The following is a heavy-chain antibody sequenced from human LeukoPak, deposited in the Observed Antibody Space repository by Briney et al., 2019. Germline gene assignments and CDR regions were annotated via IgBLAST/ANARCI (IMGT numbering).Heavy chain of an antibody. J-gene: IGHJ4*02. D-gene: IGHD2/OR15-2a*01. V-gene: IGHV3-21*01. CDR2: IRSTGDV. CDR3: ARDRSRLSDY. CDR1: GFSFSNYG. Sequence: GGSLRLSCAGSGFSFSNYGMNWVRQAPGQGLEWVSSIRSTGDVYYTDSVKGRFTISRDNAKNSLYLQMNSLRAEDTAVYYCARDRSRLSDYWGQGTLVTVSS.